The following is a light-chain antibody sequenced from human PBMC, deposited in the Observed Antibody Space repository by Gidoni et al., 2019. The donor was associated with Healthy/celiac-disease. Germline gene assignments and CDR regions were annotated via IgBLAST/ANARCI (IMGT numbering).Light chain of an antibody. CDR3: AAWDDSLSGWV. CDR2: RNN. V-gene: IGLV1-47*01. Sequence: QSVLPHPPSPSGPPGQGVTISCSGSSPNIGSNYVYWYQQLPGTAPKLLIYRNNQRPSGVPDRFSGSKSGTSASLAISGLRSEDEADYYCAAWDDSLSGWVFGGGTKLTVL. CDR1: SPNIGSNY. J-gene: IGLJ3*02.